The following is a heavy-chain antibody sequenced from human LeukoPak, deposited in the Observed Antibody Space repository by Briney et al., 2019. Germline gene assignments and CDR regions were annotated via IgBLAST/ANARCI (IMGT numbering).Heavy chain of an antibody. J-gene: IGHJ4*02. V-gene: IGHV3-11*06. CDR2: ISSSSSYT. Sequence: AGGSLRLSCAASGFTFSDYYMSWIRQAPGKGLEWVSYISSSSSYTNYADSVKGRFTISRDNAKNSLYLQMNSLRAEDTAVYYCARGKDIVATLDAVTPFYWGQGTLVTVSS. CDR3: ARGKDIVATLDAVTPFY. CDR1: GFTFSDYY. D-gene: IGHD5-12*01.